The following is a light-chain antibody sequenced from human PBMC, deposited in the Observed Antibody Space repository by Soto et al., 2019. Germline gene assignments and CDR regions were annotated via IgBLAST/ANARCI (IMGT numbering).Light chain of an antibody. CDR3: QQRSNWPPIT. Sequence: IVLTQSPATLSLSPGDRATLSFRAIQRVSARYLAWYHQKPGQAARLLIYDASNRANGIPARFSGSGSGTDFTLTISSLEPEDFAVYYCQQRSNWPPITFGEGTRLEIK. CDR1: QRVSARY. V-gene: IGKV3-11*01. J-gene: IGKJ5*01. CDR2: DAS.